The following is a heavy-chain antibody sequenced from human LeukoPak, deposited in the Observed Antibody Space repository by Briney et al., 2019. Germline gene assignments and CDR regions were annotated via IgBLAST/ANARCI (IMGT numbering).Heavy chain of an antibody. V-gene: IGHV3-30-3*01. CDR3: ARSSSGYYYYGMDV. CDR2: ISYDGSNK. D-gene: IGHD3-22*01. Sequence: GGSLRLSCAASGFTFSSYAMHWVRQAPGKGLEWVAVISYDGSNKYYADSVKGRFTISRDNSKNTLYLQMNSLRAEDTAVYYCARSSSGYYYYGMDVWGQGTTVTVSS. J-gene: IGHJ6*02. CDR1: GFTFSSYA.